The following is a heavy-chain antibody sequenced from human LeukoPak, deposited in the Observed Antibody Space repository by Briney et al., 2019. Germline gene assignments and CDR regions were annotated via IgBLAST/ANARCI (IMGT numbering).Heavy chain of an antibody. V-gene: IGHV7-4-1*02. CDR3: ARDRVVAATDYFDY. Sequence: GASVKVSCKASGYTFTNYAMNWVRQAPGQGLEWMGWINTNTGNPTYAQGFTGRFVFSLDTSVSTAYLQISGLKAEDTAVYYCARDRVVAATDYFDYWGQGTLVTVSS. CDR2: INTNTGNP. D-gene: IGHD2-15*01. CDR1: GYTFTNYA. J-gene: IGHJ4*02.